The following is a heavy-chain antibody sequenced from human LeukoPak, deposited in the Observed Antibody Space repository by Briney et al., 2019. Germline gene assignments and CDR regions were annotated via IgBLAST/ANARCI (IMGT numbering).Heavy chain of an antibody. D-gene: IGHD6-13*01. Sequence: PSETLSLTCTVSGGSISSYYWSWIRQPPGQGLEWSGYIYYSGSTNYNPSLKSRVTISVDTSKNQFSLNLSSVTAADTAVYYCARLRGSSLDAFDIWGQGTMVTVSS. CDR1: GGSISSYY. CDR3: ARLRGSSLDAFDI. CDR2: IYYSGST. J-gene: IGHJ3*02. V-gene: IGHV4-59*01.